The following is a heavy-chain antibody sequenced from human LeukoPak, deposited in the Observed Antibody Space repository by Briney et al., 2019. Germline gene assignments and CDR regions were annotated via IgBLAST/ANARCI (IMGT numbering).Heavy chain of an antibody. CDR1: GGSISSSSYY. D-gene: IGHD6-19*01. CDR3: AGLPTIAVTGSYYYYGMDV. J-gene: IGHJ6*02. V-gene: IGHV4-39*01. Sequence: PSETLSLTCTVSGGSISSSSYYWGWIRQPPGKGLEWIGSIYYSGSTYYNPSLKSRVTISVDTSKNQFSLKLSSVTAADTAVYYCAGLPTIAVTGSYYYYGMDVWGQGTTVTVSS. CDR2: IYYSGST.